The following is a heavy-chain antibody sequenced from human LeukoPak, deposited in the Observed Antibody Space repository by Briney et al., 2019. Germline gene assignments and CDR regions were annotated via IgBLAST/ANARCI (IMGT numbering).Heavy chain of an antibody. J-gene: IGHJ4*02. V-gene: IGHV4-39*01. CDR2: IYYSGST. CDR1: GGSISSSSYY. CDR3: ARAGYYDSSGYFSFYFDR. Sequence: KSSETLSLTCTVSGGSISSSSYYWGWIRQPPGKELEWIGSIYYSGSTYYNPSLKSRVTISVDTSKNQFSLKLSSVTAADTAVYYCARAGYYDSSGYFSFYFDRWGQGTLVTVSS. D-gene: IGHD3-22*01.